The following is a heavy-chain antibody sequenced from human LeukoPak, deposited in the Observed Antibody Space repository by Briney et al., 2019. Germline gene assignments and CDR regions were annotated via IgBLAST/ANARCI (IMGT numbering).Heavy chain of an antibody. D-gene: IGHD3-22*01. CDR3: ARQADSSGYYYGYYYYMDV. V-gene: IGHV4-59*08. J-gene: IGHJ6*03. CDR2: IYYSGSA. CDR1: GGSVSSYY. Sequence: SETLSLTCTVSGGSVSSYYWTWIRQAPGKGLEWIGYIYYSGSANYNPSLESRVTISVDRSKNQFSLKLTAVTAADTAVYYCARQADSSGYYYGYYYYMDVWGKGTTVTVSS.